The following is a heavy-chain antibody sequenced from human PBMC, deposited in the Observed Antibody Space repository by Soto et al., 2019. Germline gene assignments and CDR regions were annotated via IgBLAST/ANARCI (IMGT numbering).Heavy chain of an antibody. CDR1: GFIFSDYY. CDR2: ISGSSRYT. Sequence: QVQLVESGGGLVKPGGSLRLSCAASGFIFSDYYMSWIRQAPGKGLEWVSYISGSSRYTNYADSVKGRFTISRDNAKNSLYLQMNSLRAEDTAVYYCAMAQITSQYYFDYWGQGTLVTVSS. V-gene: IGHV3-11*06. J-gene: IGHJ4*02. D-gene: IGHD1-20*01. CDR3: AMAQITSQYYFDY.